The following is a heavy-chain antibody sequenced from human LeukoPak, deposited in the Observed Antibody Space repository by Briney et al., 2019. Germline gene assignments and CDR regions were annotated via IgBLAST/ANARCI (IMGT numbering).Heavy chain of an antibody. Sequence: ASVTVSCTASGYTFTSYGISWVRQAPGQGLEWMGGIIPIFGTANYAQKFQGRVTITADESTSTAYMELSSLRSEDTAAYYCASTKRYSSSWYDTQYYFDYWGQGTLVTVSS. D-gene: IGHD6-13*01. CDR1: GYTFTSYG. V-gene: IGHV1-69*13. CDR3: ASTKRYSSSWYDTQYYFDY. J-gene: IGHJ4*02. CDR2: IIPIFGTA.